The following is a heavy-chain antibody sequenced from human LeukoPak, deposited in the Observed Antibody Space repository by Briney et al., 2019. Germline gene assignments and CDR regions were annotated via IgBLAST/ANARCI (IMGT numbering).Heavy chain of an antibody. D-gene: IGHD3-3*01. Sequence: SETLSLTCAVYGGSFSDYYWSWIRQPPGKGLERIGEINHSGSTNYNPSLKSRDTISVDTSKTQFSLKLSSVTAADTAVYYCARASRFLVRYYMDVWGKGTTVTVSS. CDR3: ARASRFLVRYYMDV. V-gene: IGHV4-34*01. CDR2: INHSGST. CDR1: GGSFSDYY. J-gene: IGHJ6*03.